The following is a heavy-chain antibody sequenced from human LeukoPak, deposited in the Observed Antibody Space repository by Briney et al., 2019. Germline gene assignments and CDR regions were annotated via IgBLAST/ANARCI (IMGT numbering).Heavy chain of an antibody. CDR1: GFTFDDYG. D-gene: IGHD4-17*01. CDR2: INWNAGST. Sequence: PGGSLRLSCASSGFTFDDYGMSWVRQAPGKGLEWVSGINWNAGSTGYADSVKGRFTISRDNAKNSLYLQTNSLRAEDTALYYCARRNGDYYYYMDLWGKGTTATVSS. V-gene: IGHV3-20*04. J-gene: IGHJ6*03. CDR3: ARRNGDYYYYMDL.